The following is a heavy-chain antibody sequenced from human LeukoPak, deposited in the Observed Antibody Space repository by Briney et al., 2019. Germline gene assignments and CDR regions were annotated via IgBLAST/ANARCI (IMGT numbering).Heavy chain of an antibody. D-gene: IGHD1-26*01. J-gene: IGHJ4*02. V-gene: IGHV4-59*11. Sequence: SETLSLTCTVSGGSISPHYWSWIRQPPGKGLEWIGYIYYSGSTNYNPSLKSRVTISVDTSKNQFSLKLSSVTAADTAVYYCARVVGATNPHYFDYWGQGTLVTVSS. CDR2: IYYSGST. CDR1: GGSISPHY. CDR3: ARVVGATNPHYFDY.